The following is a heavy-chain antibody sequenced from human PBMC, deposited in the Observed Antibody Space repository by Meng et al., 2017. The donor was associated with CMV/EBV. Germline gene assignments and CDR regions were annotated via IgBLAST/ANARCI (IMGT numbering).Heavy chain of an antibody. CDR2: IIPIFGTA. J-gene: IGHJ5*02. V-gene: IGHV1-69*05. CDR1: GGTFISYA. CDR3: ARDQYSSLRRTGFDP. D-gene: IGHD6-6*01. Sequence: SVKVSCKASGGTFISYAISWVRQAPGQGLEWMGGIIPIFGTANYAQKFQGRVTITTDESTSTAYMELSSLRSEDTAVYYCARDQYSSLRRTGFDPWGQGTLVTVSS.